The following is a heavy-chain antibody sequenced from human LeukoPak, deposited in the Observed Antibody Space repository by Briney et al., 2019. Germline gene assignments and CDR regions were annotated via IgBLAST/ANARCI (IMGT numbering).Heavy chain of an antibody. CDR1: GYSISSGYY. V-gene: IGHV4-38-2*02. Sequence: SETLSLTCTVSGYSISSGYYWGWIRQPPGKGLEWIGSIYHSGSTYYNPSLKSRVTISVDTSKNQFSLKLSSVTAADTAVYYCARGAEGPNYYYYMDVWGKGTTVTISS. CDR2: IYHSGST. J-gene: IGHJ6*03. CDR3: ARGAEGPNYYYYMDV.